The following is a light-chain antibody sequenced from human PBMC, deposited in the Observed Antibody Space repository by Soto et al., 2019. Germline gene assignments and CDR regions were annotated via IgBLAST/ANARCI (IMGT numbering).Light chain of an antibody. J-gene: IGKJ1*01. V-gene: IGKV3-15*01. CDR1: QSVSSN. Sequence: EIVMTQSPATLSVSPGERATLSCRASQSVSSNLVWYQQKPGQTPRLLIYDASTRATGISARFSGSGTGTEFTLTISSLQSEDFAIYYCQQYNDWPPWTFGQGTKVEIK. CDR3: QQYNDWPPWT. CDR2: DAS.